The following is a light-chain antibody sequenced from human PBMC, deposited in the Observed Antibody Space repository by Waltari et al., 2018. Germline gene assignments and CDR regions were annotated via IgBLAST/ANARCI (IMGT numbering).Light chain of an antibody. J-gene: IGKJ5*01. CDR2: AAS. CDR3: QQSYSSPD. Sequence: DIQMTQSPSSLSASVGDRVTTTCRASQSIAKYLNWYQPKPGKPPNLMISAASTLQSGVPSRFSGSGSGTDFTLTISSLQPEDFATYYCQQSYSSPDFGQGTRLDIK. V-gene: IGKV1-39*01. CDR1: QSIAKY.